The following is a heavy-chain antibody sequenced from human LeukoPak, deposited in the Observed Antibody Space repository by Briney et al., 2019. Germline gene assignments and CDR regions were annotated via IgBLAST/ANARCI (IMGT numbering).Heavy chain of an antibody. CDR3: ARPSPLTGDPHFDY. Sequence: PGGSLRLSCAASGFTFSTYWMSWVRQAPGKGLEWVANIKEDRSEKYSVDSVKGRFTISRDNAKNSLYLQMNSLRAEDTAVYYCARPSPLTGDPHFDYWGQGTLVTVSS. J-gene: IGHJ4*02. CDR2: IKEDRSEK. D-gene: IGHD7-27*01. CDR1: GFTFSTYW. V-gene: IGHV3-7*01.